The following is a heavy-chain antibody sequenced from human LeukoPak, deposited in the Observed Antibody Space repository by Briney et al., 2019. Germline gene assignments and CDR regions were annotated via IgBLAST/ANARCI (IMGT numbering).Heavy chain of an antibody. V-gene: IGHV1-2*06. J-gene: IGHJ3*02. CDR2: INPNSGGT. CDR3: ARAVSRAGGAFDI. D-gene: IGHD2/OR15-2a*01. Sequence: ASVKVSCKASGYIFTDYYMHWVRQAPGQGLEWMGRINPNSGGTNYAQKFQGRVTMTRDTSISTAYMELSRLRSDDTAVYYCARAVSRAGGAFDIWGQGTMVTVSS. CDR1: GYIFTDYY.